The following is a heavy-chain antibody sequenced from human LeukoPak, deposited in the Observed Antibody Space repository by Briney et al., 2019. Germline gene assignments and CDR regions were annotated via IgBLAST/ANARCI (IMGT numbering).Heavy chain of an antibody. V-gene: IGHV4-59*01. CDR2: IYYTGST. CDR1: GGSISTYY. Sequence: PSETLSLTCTVSGGSISTYYWTWIRQPPGKGLEWIGHIYYTGSTEYNPSLKSRVTILVDTSKNQFSLNLTSVTAADTAVYYCARGYFDSSGYSNPFDLWGQGALVTVSS. CDR3: ARGYFDSSGYSNPFDL. J-gene: IGHJ4*02. D-gene: IGHD3-22*01.